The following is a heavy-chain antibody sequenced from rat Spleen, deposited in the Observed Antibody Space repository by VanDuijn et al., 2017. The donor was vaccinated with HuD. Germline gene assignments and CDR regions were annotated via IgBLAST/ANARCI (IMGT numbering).Heavy chain of an antibody. J-gene: IGHJ2*01. CDR3: ARHGYGYTCYFDY. CDR2: ISTGGGNT. Sequence: EVQLVESGGGLVQPGRSLKLSCAASGFTFSNYGMGWVRLTPMKGLEWVACISTGGGNTYYRESVKGRFTISRNTAKNTQYLQMDSLRLEDTATYYCARHGYGYTCYFDYWGQGVMVTVSS. V-gene: IGHV5S14*01. CDR1: GFTFSNYG. D-gene: IGHD1-4*01.